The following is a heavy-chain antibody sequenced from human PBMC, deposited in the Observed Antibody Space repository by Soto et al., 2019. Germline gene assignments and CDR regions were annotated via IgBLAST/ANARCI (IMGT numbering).Heavy chain of an antibody. Sequence: SQTLSLTCXISGDSVSSNSAAWNWIRQSPSRGLEWLGRTYYRSKRYNDYAVSVKSRITINPDTSKNQFSLQLNSVTPEDTAVYYCAREFTEAVAGPYFDYWGQGTLVTVAS. V-gene: IGHV6-1*01. J-gene: IGHJ4*02. CDR3: AREFTEAVAGPYFDY. CDR1: GDSVSSNSAA. D-gene: IGHD6-19*01. CDR2: TYYRSKRYN.